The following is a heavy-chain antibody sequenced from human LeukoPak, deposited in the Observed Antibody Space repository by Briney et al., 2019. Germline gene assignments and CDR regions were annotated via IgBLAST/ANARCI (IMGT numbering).Heavy chain of an antibody. J-gene: IGHJ6*03. CDR3: ARGGEGASYDIWSGYPVPPLDYYYYYYMDV. CDR1: GFTFDDYG. Sequence: GGSLRLSCAASGFTFDDYGMSWVRQAPGKGLEWVSGINWNGGSTGYADSVKGRFTISRDSAKNSLYLQMNSLRAEDTALYYCARGGEGASYDIWSGYPVPPLDYYYYYYMDVWGKATTVTVSS. D-gene: IGHD3-3*01. V-gene: IGHV3-20*04. CDR2: INWNGGST.